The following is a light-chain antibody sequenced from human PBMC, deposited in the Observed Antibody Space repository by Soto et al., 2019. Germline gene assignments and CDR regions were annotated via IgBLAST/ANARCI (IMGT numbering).Light chain of an antibody. CDR2: GAS. CDR1: RDISNY. Sequence: DIQVTQSPSSLSASLGDRVSITCRASRDISNYLAWYQQKPGQVPRLLISGASTLHSGVPSRFSGSGSGTDFTLTITSLQPEDIATYFCQKYDTAPLTFGGGTKVAI. J-gene: IGKJ4*01. V-gene: IGKV1-27*01. CDR3: QKYDTAPLT.